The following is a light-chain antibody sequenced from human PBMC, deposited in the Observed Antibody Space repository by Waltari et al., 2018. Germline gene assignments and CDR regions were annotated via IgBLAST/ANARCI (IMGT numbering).Light chain of an antibody. CDR3: QHYLRLPAT. J-gene: IGKJ1*01. CDR2: GAS. V-gene: IGKV3-20*01. Sequence: EIVLTQSPGTLSLSPGERATLPCKASQSVTWALAWYQQKPGQAPRLLIYGASNRATGIPDRFSGSGSGTDFSLTISSLEPEDFAVYYCQHYLRLPATFGQGTKVEIK. CDR1: QSVTWA.